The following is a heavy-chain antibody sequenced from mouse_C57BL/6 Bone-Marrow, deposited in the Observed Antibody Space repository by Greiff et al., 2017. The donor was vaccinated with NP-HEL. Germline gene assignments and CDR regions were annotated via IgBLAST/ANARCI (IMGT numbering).Heavy chain of an antibody. J-gene: IGHJ4*01. CDR1: GFTFSSYA. CDR2: ISDGGSYT. D-gene: IGHD1-1*01. CDR3: ARDYYGSSYYAMDY. Sequence: EVKVVESGGGLVKPGGSLKLSCAASGFTFSSYAMSWVRQTPEKRLEWVATISDGGSYTYYPDNVKGRFTISRDNAKNNLYLQMSHLKSEDTAMDDCARDYYGSSYYAMDYWGQGTSVTVSS. V-gene: IGHV5-4*01.